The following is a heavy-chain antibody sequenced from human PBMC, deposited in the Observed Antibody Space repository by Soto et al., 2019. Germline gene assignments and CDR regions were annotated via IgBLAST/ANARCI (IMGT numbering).Heavy chain of an antibody. CDR1: PFTFRTYR. Sequence: PGGALRPSCAASPFTFRTYRMNWVREAPGKGLEWVSYISSSSTYIYYADSVKGRFTISRDNAKNSLYLQMNSLRAEDTAVYYCLIAVAGSFAPDYWGQGTLVTVSS. CDR3: LIAVAGSFAPDY. D-gene: IGHD6-19*01. J-gene: IGHJ4*02. V-gene: IGHV3-21*01. CDR2: ISSSSTYI.